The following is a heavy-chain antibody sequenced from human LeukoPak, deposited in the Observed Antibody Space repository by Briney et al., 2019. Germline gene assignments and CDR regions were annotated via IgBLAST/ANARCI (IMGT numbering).Heavy chain of an antibody. Sequence: GGSLRLSCAASGFTFCSYAMSWVRQAPGKGLEGVSAISGSGGSTYYADSVKGRFTISRDNSKNTLYLQMNSLRAEDTAVYYCAKFRSSGWLSHFDYWGQGTLVTVSS. CDR1: GFTFCSYA. D-gene: IGHD6-19*01. V-gene: IGHV3-23*01. J-gene: IGHJ4*02. CDR2: ISGSGGST. CDR3: AKFRSSGWLSHFDY.